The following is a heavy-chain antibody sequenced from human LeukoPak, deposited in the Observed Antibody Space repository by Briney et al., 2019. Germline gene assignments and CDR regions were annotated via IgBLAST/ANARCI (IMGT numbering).Heavy chain of an antibody. J-gene: IGHJ4*02. V-gene: IGHV3-23*01. CDR3: ARGSPEGYYFDY. CDR2: VSDDGVRS. CDR1: GFTFSNYA. D-gene: IGHD1-14*01. Sequence: GGSLRLSCAASGFTFSNYALSWVRQAPGKGLEWVSAVSDDGVRSYYAESVKVRFSTSRDNSKNTLYLQMNSLRAEDTAVYYCARGSPEGYYFDYWGQGTLVTVSS.